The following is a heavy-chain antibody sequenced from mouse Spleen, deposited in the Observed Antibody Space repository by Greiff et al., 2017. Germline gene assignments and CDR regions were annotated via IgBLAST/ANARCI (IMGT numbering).Heavy chain of an antibody. Sequence: EVKLEESGGGLVKLGGSLKLSCAASGFTFSSYYMSWVRQTPEKRLEWVATISNSGGSTYYPDSVKDRFTISRDNAKNTLYLQMSSLNSEDTAVYYCARDLGYYGDYYAMDYWGQGTSVTVSS. CDR3: ARDLGYYGDYYAMDY. V-gene: IGHV5-6-2*01. D-gene: IGHD2-13*01. CDR1: GFTFSSYY. CDR2: ISNSGGST. J-gene: IGHJ4*01.